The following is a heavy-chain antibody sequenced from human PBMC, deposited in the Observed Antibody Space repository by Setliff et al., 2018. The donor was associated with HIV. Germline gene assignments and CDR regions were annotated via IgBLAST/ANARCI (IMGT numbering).Heavy chain of an antibody. CDR1: RGSFSDYY. CDR3: ARTPQEVVVVAATRPYYYYYMDV. CDR2: ISPSGST. Sequence: TLSLTCVAYRGSFSDYYWTWIRQPPGKGLEWIGEISPSGSTNYNPSLKSRVTISVDTSENQFSLKLSSVTAADTAVYYCARTPQEVVVVAATRPYYYYYMDVWGKGTTVTVSS. D-gene: IGHD2-15*01. J-gene: IGHJ6*03. V-gene: IGHV4-34*01.